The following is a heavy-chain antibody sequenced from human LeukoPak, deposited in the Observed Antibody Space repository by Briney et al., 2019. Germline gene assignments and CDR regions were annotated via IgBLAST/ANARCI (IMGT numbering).Heavy chain of an antibody. Sequence: ASVKVSCKASGYTFSSFDINWVRQATGKGLEWMGWMNPNSGNTGYAQKFQGRVTMTRNTSISTAYMELSSLRSEDTAVYYCARGRTIYSSAWSNWFDPWGQGTLVTVSS. J-gene: IGHJ5*02. V-gene: IGHV1-8*01. CDR2: MNPNSGNT. CDR1: GYTFSSFD. D-gene: IGHD6-19*01. CDR3: ARGRTIYSSAWSNWFDP.